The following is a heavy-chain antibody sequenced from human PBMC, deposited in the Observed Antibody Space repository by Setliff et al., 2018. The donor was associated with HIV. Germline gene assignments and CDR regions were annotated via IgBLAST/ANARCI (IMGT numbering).Heavy chain of an antibody. CDR3: ARVPYRSAWFSGGHDAFDV. CDR1: GGTSISYA. V-gene: IGHV1-69*06. CDR2: IIPIFGTT. D-gene: IGHD6-19*01. Sequence: SVKVSCKASGGTSISYAINWVRQAPGQGLEWMGGIIPIFGTTNYAQKFQGRVTTTADTSASTAYLEMSSLRSDDTAVYYCARVPYRSAWFSGGHDAFDVWGQGTMVTVSS. J-gene: IGHJ3*01.